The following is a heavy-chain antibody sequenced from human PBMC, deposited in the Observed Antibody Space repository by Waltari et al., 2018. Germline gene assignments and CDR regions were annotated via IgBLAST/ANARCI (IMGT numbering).Heavy chain of an antibody. CDR1: GGSISSYY. V-gene: IGHV4-59*01. D-gene: IGHD3-3*01. Sequence: QVQLPESGPGLVKPSETLSLTCTVPGGSISSYYLSWIRHPPGKGLEWIGYIYYSGSTNYNPSLKSRVTISVDTSKNQFSLKLSSVTAADTAVYYCACFFGGYGAWDYWGQGTLVTVSS. CDR3: ACFFGGYGAWDY. CDR2: IYYSGST. J-gene: IGHJ4*02.